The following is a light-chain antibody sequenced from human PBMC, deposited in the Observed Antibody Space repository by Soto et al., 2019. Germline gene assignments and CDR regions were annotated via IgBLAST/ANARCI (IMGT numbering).Light chain of an antibody. CDR2: EVS. CDR3: SLYAGSNNLL. V-gene: IGLV2-8*01. Sequence: QSALTQPPSASGSPGHSVTISCTGTSSDVGGYNYVSWYQQHPGKAPQLMIYEVSRRPSGVPDRFSGSKSGNTASLTVSGLQAEDEADYYCSLYAGSNNLLFGGGTQLTVL. CDR1: SSDVGGYNY. J-gene: IGLJ2*01.